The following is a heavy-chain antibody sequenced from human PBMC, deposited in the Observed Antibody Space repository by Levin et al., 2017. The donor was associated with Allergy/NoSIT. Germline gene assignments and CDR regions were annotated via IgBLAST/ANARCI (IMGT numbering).Heavy chain of an antibody. CDR3: AKGLNWGSPNTFNY. J-gene: IGHJ4*02. D-gene: IGHD7-27*01. CDR1: GFTFGDYA. CDR2: INWNRDKI. V-gene: IGHV3-9*01. Sequence: GGSLRLSCAASGFTFGDYAMHWVRQAPGKGLEWVSGINWNRDKIGYADSVRARFTISRDNAKNSLYLQMNSLGPEDTALYYCAKGLNWGSPNTFNYWGQGTLVTVSS.